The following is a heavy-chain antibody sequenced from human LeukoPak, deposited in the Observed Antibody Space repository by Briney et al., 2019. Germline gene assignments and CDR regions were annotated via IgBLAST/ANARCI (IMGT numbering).Heavy chain of an antibody. V-gene: IGHV3-21*01. CDR3: ARELTGAFDI. Sequence: PGGSLRLSCGASGLTFSSYAMTWVRQAPGKGLEWVSSISSSSSYIYYADSVKGRFTISRDNANNSLYLQMNSLRAEDTAVYYCARELTGAFDIWGQGTMVTVSS. CDR2: ISSSSSYI. CDR1: GLTFSSYA. J-gene: IGHJ3*02.